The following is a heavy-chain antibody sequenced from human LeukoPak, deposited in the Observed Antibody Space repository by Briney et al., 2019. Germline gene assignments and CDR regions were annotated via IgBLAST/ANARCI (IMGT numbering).Heavy chain of an antibody. D-gene: IGHD6-19*01. CDR1: GFTFSSYW. CDR2: INSDGSST. Sequence: PGGSLRLSCAASGFTFSSYWMHWVRQAPGKGLVWVSRINSDGSSTSYADSVNGRFTISRDNAKNTLYLQMNSLRAEDTAVYYCASEGAVAGIDAFDIWGQGTMVTVSS. J-gene: IGHJ3*02. V-gene: IGHV3-74*01. CDR3: ASEGAVAGIDAFDI.